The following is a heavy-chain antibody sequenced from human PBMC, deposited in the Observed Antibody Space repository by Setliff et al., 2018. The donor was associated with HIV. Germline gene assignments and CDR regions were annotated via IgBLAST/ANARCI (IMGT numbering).Heavy chain of an antibody. D-gene: IGHD2-2*01. Sequence: ASVKVSCKASGYTFINFGITWVRQAPGQGLEWVGYISGYNGNTKYAQNVQGRVTMTTDTSTSTAYMELRSLRYDDTAVYYCARGYCSSTSCYGIYYFDNWGQGTPVTVSS. J-gene: IGHJ4*02. CDR2: ISGYNGNT. CDR1: GYTFINFG. CDR3: ARGYCSSTSCYGIYYFDN. V-gene: IGHV1-18*04.